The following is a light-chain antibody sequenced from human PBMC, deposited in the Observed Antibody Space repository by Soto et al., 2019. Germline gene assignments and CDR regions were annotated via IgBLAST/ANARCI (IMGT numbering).Light chain of an antibody. CDR3: QQSNSFPYT. CDR2: AAS. J-gene: IGKJ2*01. Sequence: DIQMTQSPSSVSASVGDIITITCRASQPINTWLAWYQQKPGKAPNLLIYAASTFHLGAPSRFNGRGSGTDFSLTIRNLKPEDFATYYYQQSNSFPYTFCQGTKVEMK. CDR1: QPINTW. V-gene: IGKV1-12*01.